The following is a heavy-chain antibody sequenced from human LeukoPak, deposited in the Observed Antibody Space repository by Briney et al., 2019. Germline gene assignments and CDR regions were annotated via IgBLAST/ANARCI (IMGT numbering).Heavy chain of an antibody. Sequence: ASVKVSCKASGFTFTDYYMHWVRQAPGQGLEWMGWINPNSGGTNYAQKFQGRVSMTRDTSIRTAYMELSSLRSDDTAVYYCAREDRYSYHFWGQGTLVTVSS. CDR3: AREDRYSYHF. V-gene: IGHV1-2*02. D-gene: IGHD5-18*01. CDR2: INPNSGGT. CDR1: GFTFTDYY. J-gene: IGHJ4*02.